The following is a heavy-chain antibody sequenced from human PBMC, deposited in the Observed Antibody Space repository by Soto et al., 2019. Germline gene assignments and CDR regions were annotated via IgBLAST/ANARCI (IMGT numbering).Heavy chain of an antibody. Sequence: QVQLQESGPGLVKPSQTLSLTCTVSGGSISSGDYYWSWIRQPPGKGLEWIGYLYYSGSTYYNPSLQSRVTISVDTSKNQFSLKLGSVTAADTAVYSCARAQGSGFLVSWGQGTLVTVSS. D-gene: IGHD3-10*01. CDR3: ARAQGSGFLVS. CDR1: GGSISSGDYY. V-gene: IGHV4-30-4*01. J-gene: IGHJ4*02. CDR2: LYYSGST.